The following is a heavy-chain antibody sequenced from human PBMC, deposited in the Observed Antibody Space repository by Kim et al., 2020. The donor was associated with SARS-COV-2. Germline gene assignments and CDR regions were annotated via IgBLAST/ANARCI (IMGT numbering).Heavy chain of an antibody. CDR1: GFTFSSFW. V-gene: IGHV3-7*03. CDR2: IKEDGSEK. J-gene: IGHJ4*02. D-gene: IGHD6-19*01. CDR3: ARGLAVTGTGY. Sequence: GGSLRLSCAASGFTFSSFWMSWVRQAPGKGLEWVANIKEDGSEKYYVDSVKGRFTISRDNAKNALYLQMDSLRTEDTAVYYCARGLAVTGTGYWGQGTLVTVSS.